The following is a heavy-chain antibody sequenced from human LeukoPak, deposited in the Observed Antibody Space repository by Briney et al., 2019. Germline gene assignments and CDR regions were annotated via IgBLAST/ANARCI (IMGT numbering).Heavy chain of an antibody. CDR2: IYYSGST. Sequence: ETLSLTCTVSGGSISSYYWSWIRQPPGKGLEWIGYIYYSGSTNYNPSLKSRVTISVDTSKNQFSLKLSSVTAADTAVYYCARVGLDIVVVPAVEMDVWGKGTTVTVSS. D-gene: IGHD2-2*03. CDR1: GGSISSYY. V-gene: IGHV4-59*01. CDR3: ARVGLDIVVVPAVEMDV. J-gene: IGHJ6*04.